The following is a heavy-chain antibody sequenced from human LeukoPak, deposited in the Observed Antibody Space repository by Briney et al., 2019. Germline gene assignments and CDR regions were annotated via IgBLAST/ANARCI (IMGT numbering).Heavy chain of an antibody. J-gene: IGHJ3*02. CDR1: GGTFSRYA. D-gene: IGHD5-24*01. CDR2: NNPSVGIA. V-gene: IGHV1-69*10. Sequence: SVTVSRTASGGTFSRYAISWVRQAPGPGGEWMGGNNPSVGIAYYAQKYQGRVTITADKSTSTAYMELSSLRSEDTAVYYCARDWGGDGYNLDTFDIWGQGTMVTVSS. CDR3: ARDWGGDGYNLDTFDI.